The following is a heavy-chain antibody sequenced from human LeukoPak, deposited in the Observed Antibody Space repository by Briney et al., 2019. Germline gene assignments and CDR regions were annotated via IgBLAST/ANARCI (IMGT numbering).Heavy chain of an antibody. J-gene: IGHJ5*02. CDR3: ARGSDYDFWFYP. CDR1: GDSISNYY. Sequence: SETLSLTCTVSGDSISNYYWTWIRQPAGKGLEWIGRIYISGSTNYNPSLKRRVTISVDKSKNHFSLRLSSVTAADTAVYYCARGSDYDFWFYPWGQGTLVTVSS. D-gene: IGHD3-3*01. V-gene: IGHV4-4*07. CDR2: IYISGST.